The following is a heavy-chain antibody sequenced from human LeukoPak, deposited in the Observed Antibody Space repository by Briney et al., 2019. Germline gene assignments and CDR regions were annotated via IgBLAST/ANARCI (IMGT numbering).Heavy chain of an antibody. D-gene: IGHD3-16*01. CDR2: IYPGESDI. V-gene: IGHV5-51*01. CDR3: ARRAGGYDY. CDR1: GYTFTDYW. Sequence: LGESLKISCKASGYTFTDYWIGWVRQMPGKGLEWMGIIYPGESDIRYSPSFQGQVTISADKSINTAYLQWTSLKASDTAIYYCARRAGGYDYWGQGTLVTVSS. J-gene: IGHJ4*02.